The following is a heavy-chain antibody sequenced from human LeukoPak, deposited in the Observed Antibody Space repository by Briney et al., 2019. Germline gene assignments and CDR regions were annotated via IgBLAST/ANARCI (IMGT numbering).Heavy chain of an antibody. Sequence: SETLSLTCTVSGGSISTSSYYWGWIRQPPGKRLEWIGTIYYGGSTNYNPSLKSRVTISVDTSKNQFSLKLSSVTAADTAVYYCAKNRRITMVRGVDWFDPWGQGTLVTVSS. CDR2: IYYGGST. CDR1: GGSISTSSYY. D-gene: IGHD3-10*01. CDR3: AKNRRITMVRGVDWFDP. V-gene: IGHV4-39*07. J-gene: IGHJ5*02.